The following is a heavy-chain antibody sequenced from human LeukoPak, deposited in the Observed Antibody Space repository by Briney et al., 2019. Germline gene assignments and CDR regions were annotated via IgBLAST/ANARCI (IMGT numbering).Heavy chain of an antibody. CDR2: IYYSGST. CDR3: AREVSSSWYNWFDP. Sequence: SETLSLTCTVSGGSISSYFWSWIRQPSGKGLEWIGYIYYSGSTNYNPSLKSRVTISVDTSKNQFSLKLSSVTAADTAVYYCAREVSSSWYNWFDPWGQGTLVTVSS. V-gene: IGHV4-59*01. D-gene: IGHD6-13*01. J-gene: IGHJ5*02. CDR1: GGSISSYF.